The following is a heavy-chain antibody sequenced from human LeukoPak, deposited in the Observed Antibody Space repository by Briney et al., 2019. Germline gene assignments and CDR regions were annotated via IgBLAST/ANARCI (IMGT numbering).Heavy chain of an antibody. CDR2: INPSGGST. D-gene: IGHD4-17*01. V-gene: IGHV1-46*01. J-gene: IGHJ6*02. Sequence: ASVKVSCKASGYTFTSYYMHWVRQALGQGLEWMGIINPSGGSTSYAQKFQGRVTMTRDTSTSTVYMELSSLRSEDTAVYYCARDRITVTTIHYYYGMDVWGQGTTVTVSS. CDR3: ARDRITVTTIHYYYGMDV. CDR1: GYTFTSYY.